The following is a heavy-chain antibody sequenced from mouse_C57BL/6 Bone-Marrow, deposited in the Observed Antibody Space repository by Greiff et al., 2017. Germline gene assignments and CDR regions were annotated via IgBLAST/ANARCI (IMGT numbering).Heavy chain of an antibody. D-gene: IGHD3-1*01. Sequence: VQLVESGAELVRPGASVTLSCKASGYTFTDYEMHWVKQTPVHGLEWIGAIDPETGGTAYNQKFKGKAILTADKSSSTAYMELRSLTSEDSAVYYCTRPGWAYFDYWGQGTTLTVSS. J-gene: IGHJ2*01. CDR1: GYTFTDYE. V-gene: IGHV1-15*01. CDR2: IDPETGGT. CDR3: TRPGWAYFDY.